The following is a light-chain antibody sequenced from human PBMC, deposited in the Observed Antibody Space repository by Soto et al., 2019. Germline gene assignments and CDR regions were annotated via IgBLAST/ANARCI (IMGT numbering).Light chain of an antibody. CDR2: ENN. J-gene: IGLJ1*01. CDR1: SSNIGNNY. CDR3: GTCDSSLSAYV. Sequence: QSVLTQPPSVSAAPGHKVTISCSGSSSNIGNNYVSWYQQLPGTAPKLLIYENNKRPSGIPDRFSGYKSGPSATLGITGLQTGDEADYYWGTCDSSLSAYVFGTGPKVPVL. V-gene: IGLV1-51*02.